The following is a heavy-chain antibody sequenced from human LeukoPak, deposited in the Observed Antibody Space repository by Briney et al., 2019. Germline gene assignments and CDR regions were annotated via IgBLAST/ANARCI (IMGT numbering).Heavy chain of an antibody. J-gene: IGHJ4*02. CDR1: GGSVKSYY. V-gene: IGHV4-4*07. CDR2: INAVVSS. D-gene: IGHD3-3*01. CDR3: AREVIRDFWSGYYTHFDK. Sequence: SETLSLTCSVSGGSVKSYYWSWLRQSAGKGLEWIGRINAVVSSDFNPSLRRRVSMSVDTSKNQVSLNVTSVTAADTAVYHCAREVIRDFWSGYYTHFDKWGPGTLVTVSS.